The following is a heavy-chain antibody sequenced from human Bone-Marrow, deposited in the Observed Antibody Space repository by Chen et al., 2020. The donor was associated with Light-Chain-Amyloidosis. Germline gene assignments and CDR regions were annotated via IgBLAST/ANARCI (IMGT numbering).Heavy chain of an antibody. V-gene: IGHV1-8*01. D-gene: IGHD3-22*01. CDR3: ARADVDSSGYYYYY. J-gene: IGHJ4*02. Sequence: GAEVKKXGASVKVSCKASGYTFTSYDINWVRQATGQGLEWMGWMNPNSGNTGYAQKFQGRVTMTRNTSISTAYMXXXXXXSEDTAVYYCARADVDSSGYYYYYWGQGTLVTVSS. CDR1: GYTFTSYD. CDR2: MNPNSGNT.